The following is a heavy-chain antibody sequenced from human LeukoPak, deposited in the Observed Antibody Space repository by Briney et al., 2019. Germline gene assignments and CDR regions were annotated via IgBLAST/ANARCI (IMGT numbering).Heavy chain of an antibody. D-gene: IGHD2-2*01. J-gene: IGHJ6*03. CDR2: IYTSGTT. V-gene: IGHV4-4*07. Sequence: SSETLSLTCTVSGGSIRSYYWSWIRQPAGKGLEWLGRIYTSGTTNYNPSLKSRVTMSLDTSNSQFSLKLSSVTAADTAVYYCARAYKGTTSLNYYYYMDVWGKGTTVAVSS. CDR3: ARAYKGTTSLNYYYYMDV. CDR1: GGSIRSYY.